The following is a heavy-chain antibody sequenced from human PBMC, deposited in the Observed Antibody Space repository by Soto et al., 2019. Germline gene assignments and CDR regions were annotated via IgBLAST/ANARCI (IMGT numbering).Heavy chain of an antibody. CDR3: ARVPGP. CDR1: YATISGSNW. V-gene: IGHV4-4*02. J-gene: IGHJ5*02. Sequence: SETLSIISAVSYATISGSNWWSWVRQHPGKGLEWIGEIYHSGSTYYNPSLKSRVTISVDRSKNQFSLKLSSVTAADTAVYYCARVPGPWVQGTLVTVSS. CDR2: IYHSGST.